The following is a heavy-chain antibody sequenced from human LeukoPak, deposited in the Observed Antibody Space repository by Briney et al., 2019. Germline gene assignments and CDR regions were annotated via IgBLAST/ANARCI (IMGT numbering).Heavy chain of an antibody. CDR2: INTNTAKP. CDR1: GYTFTSYA. V-gene: IGHV7-4-1*02. CDR3: AKNGVGAVVKTD. D-gene: IGHD1-26*01. Sequence: APVKVSCKASGYTFTSYAMNWVRQAPGQGLEWRGWINTNTAKPTYAQGFTGRFVFCLDTCVSTASLQISSLKAEESAVYYCAKNGVGAVVKTDWGQGTLVTVSS. J-gene: IGHJ4*02.